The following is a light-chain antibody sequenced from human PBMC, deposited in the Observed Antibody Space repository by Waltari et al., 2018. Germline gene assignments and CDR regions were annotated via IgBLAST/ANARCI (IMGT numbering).Light chain of an antibody. Sequence: SCVARQGVSSYLAWYQQQPGQAPRLLIYSASNRATGIPARFSGSGSGTDFTLTISSLEPEDFAVYYCQQRSNWPRTFGQGTKVEIK. CDR3: QQRSNWPRT. V-gene: IGKV3-11*01. CDR1: QGVSSY. J-gene: IGKJ1*01. CDR2: SAS.